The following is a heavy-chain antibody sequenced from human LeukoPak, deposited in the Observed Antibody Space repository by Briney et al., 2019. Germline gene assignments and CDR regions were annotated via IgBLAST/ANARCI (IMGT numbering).Heavy chain of an antibody. V-gene: IGHV3-30*18. CDR2: ISYDGSNK. CDR3: AKDRDIVVVPAANIDY. D-gene: IGHD2-2*01. Sequence: PGGSLRLSCAASGFTFSSYGMHWVRQAPGKGLEWVAVISYDGSNKYYADSVKGRFTISRDNSKSTLYLQMNSLRAEDTAVYYCAKDRDIVVVPAANIDYWGQGTLVTVSS. J-gene: IGHJ4*02. CDR1: GFTFSSYG.